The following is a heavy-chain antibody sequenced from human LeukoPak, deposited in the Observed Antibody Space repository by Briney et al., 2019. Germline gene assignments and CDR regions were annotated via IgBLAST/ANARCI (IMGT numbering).Heavy chain of an antibody. CDR2: ISGNTSYI. CDR3: AREEIGGTTRSGALT. Sequence: GGSLRLSCVVAGFTFSRYSMNWVRQAPGKGLEWVSSISGNTSYIYYADSVKGRFTISRDNAKNSLYLQMNSLSAEDTAMYYCAREEIGGTTRSGALTSGQGTLVTVSS. CDR1: GFTFSRYS. D-gene: IGHD1-14*01. J-gene: IGHJ5*02. V-gene: IGHV3-21*01.